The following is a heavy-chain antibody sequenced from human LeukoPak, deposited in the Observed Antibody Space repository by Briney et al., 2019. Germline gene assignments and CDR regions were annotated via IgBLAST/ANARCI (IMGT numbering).Heavy chain of an antibody. J-gene: IGHJ3*02. D-gene: IGHD3-9*01. V-gene: IGHV3-23*01. CDR2: ITGSGGST. CDR3: AKDPQVRYFDWPPDALDI. CDR1: GVAFSRYA. Sequence: GSLRLSCAASGVAFSRYAMSWVRQAPGKGLECVSAITGSGGSTYYADSPKGRLPISRDNSKNTLYLQMNSLRAEDTAVYYCAKDPQVRYFDWPPDALDIWGQGTMLTVSS.